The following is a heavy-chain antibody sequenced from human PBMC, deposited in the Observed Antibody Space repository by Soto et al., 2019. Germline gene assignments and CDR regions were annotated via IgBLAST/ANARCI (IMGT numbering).Heavy chain of an antibody. CDR3: ARGTYSDY. V-gene: IGHV1-18*01. CDR2: ISAYNDHT. D-gene: IGHD1-1*01. J-gene: IGHJ4*02. CDR1: GYTLTTYG. Sequence: QVQLVQSGAEVKKPGASVKVSCKAAGYTLTTYGVSWVRQAPGQGLEWVGWISAYNDHTNYAQKFQVRVTITTDKSTSTAYMELRSLRSGDTALYYCARGTYSDYCGQGTLVTVSS.